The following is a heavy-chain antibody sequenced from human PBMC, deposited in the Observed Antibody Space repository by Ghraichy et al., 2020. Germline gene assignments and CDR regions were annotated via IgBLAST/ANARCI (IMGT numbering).Heavy chain of an antibody. CDR2: IWYDGSNK. D-gene: IGHD5-18*01. Sequence: GGSLRLSCAASGFTFSSYGMHWVRQAPGKGLEWVAVIWYDGSNKYYADSVKGRFTISRDNSKNTLYLQMNSLRAEDTAVYYCARDPDTAYGMDVWGQGTTVTVSS. CDR1: GFTFSSYG. J-gene: IGHJ6*02. V-gene: IGHV3-33*01. CDR3: ARDPDTAYGMDV.